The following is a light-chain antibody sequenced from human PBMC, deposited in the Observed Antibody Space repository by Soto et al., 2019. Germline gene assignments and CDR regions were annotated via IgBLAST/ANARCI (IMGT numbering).Light chain of an antibody. J-gene: IGLJ1*01. CDR2: EVS. CDR1: SGDVGGSNR. CDR3: SSYTSSSTYV. V-gene: IGLV2-18*02. Sequence: QSALTQPPSVSGSPGQSVTISCTGTSGDVGGSNRVSWYQQPPGTAPKLMIYEVSNRPSGVPDRFSGSKSGNTASLTISGLQAEDEADYYCSSYTSSSTYVFGTGTQLTVL.